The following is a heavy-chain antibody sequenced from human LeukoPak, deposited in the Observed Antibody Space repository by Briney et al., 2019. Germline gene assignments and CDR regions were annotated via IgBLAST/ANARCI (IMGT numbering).Heavy chain of an antibody. CDR3: ARYASFKYSGTYYYDY. V-gene: IGHV3-69-1*02. J-gene: IGHJ4*02. CDR1: GFTFDIYT. Sequence: GGSLRLSCAASGFTFDIYTMIWVRQAPGKGLEWVSSIDSYNSIHYADSLKGRFTISRDNAKNSLYLQMNSLRAEDTAIYYCARYASFKYSGTYYYDYWGQGTLVSVSS. CDR2: IDSYNSI. D-gene: IGHD1-26*01.